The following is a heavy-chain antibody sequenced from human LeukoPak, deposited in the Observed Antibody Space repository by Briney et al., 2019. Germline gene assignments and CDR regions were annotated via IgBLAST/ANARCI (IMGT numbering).Heavy chain of an antibody. Sequence: SETLSLACTVSGGSISSYYWSWIRQPPGKGLEWIGYIYYSGSTNYNPSLKSRVTISVDTSKNQFSLKLSSVTAADTAVYYCARDSSGYYPYFDYWGQGTLVTVSS. J-gene: IGHJ4*02. CDR2: IYYSGST. CDR3: ARDSSGYYPYFDY. V-gene: IGHV4-59*01. CDR1: GGSISSYY. D-gene: IGHD3-22*01.